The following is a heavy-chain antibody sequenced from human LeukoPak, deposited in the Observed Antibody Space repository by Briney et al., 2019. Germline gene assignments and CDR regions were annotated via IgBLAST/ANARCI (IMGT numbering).Heavy chain of an antibody. CDR1: GFTFSSYG. Sequence: GRSLRLSCAASGFTFSSYGMHWVRQAPGKGLEWVAVISYDGSKNYYVDSVKGRFTISRDNSKNTLYLQMNSLRAEDTAVYYCAKDEQWLTGYEGTCFDYWGQGTLVTVSS. CDR2: ISYDGSKN. J-gene: IGHJ4*02. CDR3: AKDEQWLTGYEGTCFDY. V-gene: IGHV3-30*18. D-gene: IGHD6-19*01.